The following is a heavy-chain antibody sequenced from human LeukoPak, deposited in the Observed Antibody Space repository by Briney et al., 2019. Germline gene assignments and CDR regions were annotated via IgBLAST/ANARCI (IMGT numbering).Heavy chain of an antibody. CDR3: AKVIFACSSASCSNYYYYGVDV. V-gene: IGHV3-30*18. Sequence: GGSLRLSCAASGFTFSSYWMNWVRQAPGKGLEWVAVISFDGSNKYYADSVKGRFTISSDNSKNTLYLQMNSLRAEDTAVYYCAKVIFACSSASCSNYYYYGVDVWGQGTTVTVSS. CDR1: GFTFSSYW. D-gene: IGHD2-2*01. J-gene: IGHJ6*02. CDR2: ISFDGSNK.